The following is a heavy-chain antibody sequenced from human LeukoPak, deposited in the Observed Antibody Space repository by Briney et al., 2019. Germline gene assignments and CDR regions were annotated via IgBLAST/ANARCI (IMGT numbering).Heavy chain of an antibody. V-gene: IGHV3-64D*06. CDR3: MNPNHYGSGR. J-gene: IGHJ4*02. D-gene: IGHD3-10*01. CDR1: GFSFSSYV. CDR2: ISQNGDNT. Sequence: GGPLRLSCSVSGFSFSSYVLHWVRQAPGKGLESVSGISQNGDNTYYADSVKGRFTISKDNSENTLYLQMNSLRPEDTAVYYCMNPNHYGSGRWGQGTLVTVSS.